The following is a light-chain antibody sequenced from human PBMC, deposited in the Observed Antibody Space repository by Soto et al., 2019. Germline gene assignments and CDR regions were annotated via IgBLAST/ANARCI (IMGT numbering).Light chain of an antibody. V-gene: IGLV3-21*02. Sequence: SYELTQPPSVSVAPGQTARITCGGKNIGSKSVHWYQQKPGQAPVLVVSDNSDRPSGIPERFSGSNSGNTATLTISSAEAGDEADFYCQVWDTNSDLYVFGPGTKVTVL. J-gene: IGLJ1*01. CDR3: QVWDTNSDLYV. CDR2: DNS. CDR1: NIGSKS.